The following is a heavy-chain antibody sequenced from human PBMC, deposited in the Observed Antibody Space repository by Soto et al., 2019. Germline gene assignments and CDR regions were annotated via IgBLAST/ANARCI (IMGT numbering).Heavy chain of an antibody. D-gene: IGHD5-12*01. CDR1: GFTFSSYA. J-gene: IGHJ5*02. Sequence: QVQLVESGGGVVQPGRSLRLSCAASGFTFSSYAMHWVRQAPGKGLEWVAVISYDGSNKYYADSVKGRFTISRDNSKNTLYLQMNSLRAEDTAVYYCARQGVLGRWLQSNWFDPWGQGTLVTVSS. CDR2: ISYDGSNK. CDR3: ARQGVLGRWLQSNWFDP. V-gene: IGHV3-30-3*01.